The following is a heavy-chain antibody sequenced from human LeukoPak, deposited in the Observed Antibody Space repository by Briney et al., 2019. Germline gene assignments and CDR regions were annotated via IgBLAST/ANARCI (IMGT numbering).Heavy chain of an antibody. Sequence: GASVKVSCKASGYTFTDYYMHWVQQAPGKGLEWMGRVDPEDGETIYAEKFQGRVTITADTSTDKAYMELSSLRSEDTAVYYCATDSRLWFGELSVYWGQGTLVTVSS. CDR1: GYTFTDYY. V-gene: IGHV1-69-2*01. CDR3: ATDSRLWFGELSVY. D-gene: IGHD3-10*01. CDR2: VDPEDGET. J-gene: IGHJ4*02.